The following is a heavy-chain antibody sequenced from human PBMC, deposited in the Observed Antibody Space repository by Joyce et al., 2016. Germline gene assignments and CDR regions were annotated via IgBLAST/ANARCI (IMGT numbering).Heavy chain of an antibody. D-gene: IGHD1-1*01. V-gene: IGHV3-7*03. Sequence: EVQLVESGGGSVQPGGSLRLSCTASGLTFSRFWMTWVRQAPGKGMEWGANMKQDGSEKYYVDSGKGRFTISRANYKTSLFLQMGSLRADDTAVYYCARDAPANWNDYSDHWGQGTLVTISS. J-gene: IGHJ4*02. CDR2: MKQDGSEK. CDR3: ARDAPANWNDYSDH. CDR1: GLTFSRFW.